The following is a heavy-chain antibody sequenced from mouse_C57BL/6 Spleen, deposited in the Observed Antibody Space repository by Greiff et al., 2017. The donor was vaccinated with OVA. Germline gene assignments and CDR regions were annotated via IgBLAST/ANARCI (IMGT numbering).Heavy chain of an antibody. J-gene: IGHJ3*01. CDR3: AREEEEAWLAY. CDR1: GYSITSGYY. CDR2: ISYDGSN. V-gene: IGHV3-6*01. Sequence: EVQLQESGPGLVKHSQSLSLTCSVTGYSITSGYYWNWIRQFPGNKLEWMGYISYDGSNNYNPSLKNRISITRDTSKNQFFLKLNSVTTEDTATYYCAREEEEAWLAYWGQGTLVTVSA.